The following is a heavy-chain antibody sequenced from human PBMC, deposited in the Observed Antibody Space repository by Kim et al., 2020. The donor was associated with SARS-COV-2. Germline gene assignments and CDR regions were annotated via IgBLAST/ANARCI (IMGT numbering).Heavy chain of an antibody. CDR3: ARDDRMTTVKNYYYYMDV. Sequence: GGSLRLSCAASGFTFSSYSMNWVRQAPGKGLEWVSSISSSSSYIYYADSVKGRFTISRDNAKNSLYLQMNSLRAEDTAVYYCARDDRMTTVKNYYYYMDVWGKGTTVTVSS. D-gene: IGHD4-4*01. J-gene: IGHJ6*03. V-gene: IGHV3-21*01. CDR2: ISSSSSYI. CDR1: GFTFSSYS.